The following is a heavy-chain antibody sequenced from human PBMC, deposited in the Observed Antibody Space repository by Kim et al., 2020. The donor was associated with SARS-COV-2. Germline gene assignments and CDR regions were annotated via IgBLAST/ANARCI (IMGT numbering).Heavy chain of an antibody. J-gene: IGHJ3*02. V-gene: IGHV3-23*01. CDR2: LTGSGDAS. CDR1: GFTFGNYI. CDR3: TRDANRDFAI. Sequence: GGSLRLSCAASGFTFGNYIMTWVRQAPGKGLEWVSYLTGSGDASYYADSVKGRFTISRDNSKNTLYLQMNGLRTDDTAVYYCTRDANRDFAIWGQGTMDTVSA. D-gene: IGHD3-10*01.